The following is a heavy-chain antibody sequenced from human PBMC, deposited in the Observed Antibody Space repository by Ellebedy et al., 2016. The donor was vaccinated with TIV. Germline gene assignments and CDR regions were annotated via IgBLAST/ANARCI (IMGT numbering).Heavy chain of an antibody. D-gene: IGHD3-22*01. CDR2: IWFDGSNE. Sequence: GESLKISCAASGFTFSEYGMHWVRQAPGKGLEWVSLIWFDGSNEYYADSVKGRFTISRDNSKNTVFLQMNSLRAEDTAVYYCARDRGTTMIVSDYWGQGTLVTVSS. CDR3: ARDRGTTMIVSDY. V-gene: IGHV3-33*01. CDR1: GFTFSEYG. J-gene: IGHJ4*02.